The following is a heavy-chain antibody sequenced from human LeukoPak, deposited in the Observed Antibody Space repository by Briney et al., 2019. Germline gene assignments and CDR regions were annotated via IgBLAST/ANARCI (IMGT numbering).Heavy chain of an antibody. J-gene: IGHJ4*02. Sequence: ASVKVSCKASGHTFTSYAMHWVRQAPGQRLEWMGWINAGNGNTKYSQKFQGRVTITRDTSASTAYMELSSLRSEDTAVYYCARDGWGSSWPDYWGQGTLVTVSS. V-gene: IGHV1-3*01. CDR1: GHTFTSYA. CDR3: ARDGWGSSWPDY. CDR2: INAGNGNT. D-gene: IGHD6-13*01.